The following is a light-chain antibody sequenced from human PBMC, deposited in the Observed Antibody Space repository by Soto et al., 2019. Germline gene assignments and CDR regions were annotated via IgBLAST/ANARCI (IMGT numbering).Light chain of an antibody. Sequence: DIEMTQSPSSLSASVGDRVTITCRASQSISSYLNWYQQKPGKAPKLLIYAASSLQSGVPSRFSGGGSGTDFTLTISSLQPEDFATYYCQQSYSTLRTFGQGTKV. V-gene: IGKV1-39*01. CDR3: QQSYSTLRT. J-gene: IGKJ1*01. CDR2: AAS. CDR1: QSISSY.